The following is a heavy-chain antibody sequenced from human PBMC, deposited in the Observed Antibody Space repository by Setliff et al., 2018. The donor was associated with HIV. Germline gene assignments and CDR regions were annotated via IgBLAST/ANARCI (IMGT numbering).Heavy chain of an antibody. D-gene: IGHD6-13*01. V-gene: IGHV4-39*07. CDR2: VYYSGST. J-gene: IGHJ4*02. CDR3: ARDGYSSSWYVISGSFDY. Sequence: PSETLSLTCTVSGGSISSSTYYWGWIRQPPGKGLEWIGTVYYSGSTYYNPSLKSRVTISVDTSENQFSLKLSSVTAADTAVYYCARDGYSSSWYVISGSFDYWGQGILVTVSS. CDR1: GGSISSSTYY.